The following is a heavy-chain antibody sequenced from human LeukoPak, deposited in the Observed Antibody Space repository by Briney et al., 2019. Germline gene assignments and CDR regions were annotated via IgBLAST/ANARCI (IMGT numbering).Heavy chain of an antibody. J-gene: IGHJ5*02. CDR1: GGSISTYY. V-gene: IGHV4-59*01. D-gene: IGHD4-23*01. CDR3: ARSTLVMLQWFDP. CDR2: IYYSGST. Sequence: SETLSLTCTVSGGSISTYYWSWIRQPPGKGLEWIGYIYYSGSTNYNPSLKSRVTISVDTSKNQFSLKLSSVTAADTAVYYCARSTLVMLQWFDPWGQGTLVTVSS.